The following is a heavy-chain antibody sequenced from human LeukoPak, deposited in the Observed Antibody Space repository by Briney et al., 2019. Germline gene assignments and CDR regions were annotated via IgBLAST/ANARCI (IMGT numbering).Heavy chain of an antibody. V-gene: IGHV3-74*01. CDR3: ASLMGDYYDSSGYPLDC. Sequence: SGGSLRLSCAASGFTFSSYWMHWVRQAPGKGLVWVSRINSDGSSTSYADSVKGRFTISRDNANNTLYLQMNSLRAEDTAVYYCASLMGDYYDSSGYPLDCWGQGTLVTVSS. CDR2: INSDGSST. D-gene: IGHD3-22*01. J-gene: IGHJ4*02. CDR1: GFTFSSYW.